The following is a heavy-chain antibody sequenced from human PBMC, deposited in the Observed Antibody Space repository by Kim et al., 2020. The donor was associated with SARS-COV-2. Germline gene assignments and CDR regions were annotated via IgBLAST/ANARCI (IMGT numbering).Heavy chain of an antibody. CDR3: ARGYGSGSYSGDAFDI. CDR1: GFTFSSYS. V-gene: IGHV3-48*02. Sequence: GGSLRLSCAASGFTFSSYSMNWVRQAPGKGLEWVSYISSSSSTIYYADSVKGRFTISRDNAKNSLYLQMNSLRDEDTAVYYCARGYGSGSYSGDAFDIWGQGTMVTVSS. D-gene: IGHD3-10*01. J-gene: IGHJ3*02. CDR2: ISSSSSTI.